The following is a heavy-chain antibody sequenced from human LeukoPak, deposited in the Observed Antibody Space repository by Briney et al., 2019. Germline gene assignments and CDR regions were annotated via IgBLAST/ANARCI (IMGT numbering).Heavy chain of an antibody. CDR1: GFTFSTYW. Sequence: GGSLRLSCEASGFTFSTYWMTWVRQAPGKGLEWVANINQHGSESYYVDSAKGRFIISRDNAKNSLYLHMSSLRGDDMAVYYCARGGLFRYGGTSGDYWGQGTLVTVSS. J-gene: IGHJ4*02. CDR3: ARGGLFRYGGTSGDY. V-gene: IGHV3-7*01. D-gene: IGHD4/OR15-4a*01. CDR2: INQHGSES.